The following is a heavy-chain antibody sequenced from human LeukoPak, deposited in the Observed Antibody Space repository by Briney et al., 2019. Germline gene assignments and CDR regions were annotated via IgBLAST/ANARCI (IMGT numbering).Heavy chain of an antibody. CDR2: IRYDGSNK. D-gene: IGHD3-22*01. CDR3: AKDFGDTMILVGAFQH. J-gene: IGHJ1*01. V-gene: IGHV3-30*02. Sequence: GGSLRLSCAASGFTFSSYGMHWVRQAPGKGLEWVAFIRYDGSNKYYADSVKGRFTISRDNSKNTLYLQMNSLRAEDTAVYYCAKDFGDTMILVGAFQHWGQGTLVTVSS. CDR1: GFTFSSYG.